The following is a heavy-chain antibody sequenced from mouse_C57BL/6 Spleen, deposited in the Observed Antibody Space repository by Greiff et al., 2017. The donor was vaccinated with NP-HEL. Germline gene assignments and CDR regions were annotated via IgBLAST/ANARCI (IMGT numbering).Heavy chain of an antibody. V-gene: IGHV1-53*01. CDR2: INPSNGGT. J-gene: IGHJ2*01. D-gene: IGHD1-1*01. CDR1: GYTFTSYW. CDR3: ARGGFITRYQRDYLDY. Sequence: QVQLQQPGTELVKPGASVKLSCKASGYTFTSYWMHWVKQRPGQGLEWIGNINPSNGGTNYNEKFKSKATLTVDKSSSTAYMQLSSLTSEDSAVYYCARGGFITRYQRDYLDYWGQGTTLTVSS.